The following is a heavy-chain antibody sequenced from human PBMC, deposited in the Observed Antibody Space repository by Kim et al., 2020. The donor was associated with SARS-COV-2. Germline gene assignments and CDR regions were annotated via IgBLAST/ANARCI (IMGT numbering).Heavy chain of an antibody. J-gene: IGHJ4*02. CDR2: IKEDGSRE. D-gene: IGHD3-10*01. V-gene: IGHV3-7*01. Sequence: GGSLRLSCAASGFTFSSYWMSWVRQAPGKGLEWVANIKEDGSREYYVDSVKGRLTISRDNAKNSLYRQMNSLRAEDTAGYYGWKDYRGDGGQGTLVTVSS. CDR1: GFTFSSYW. CDR3: WKDYRGD.